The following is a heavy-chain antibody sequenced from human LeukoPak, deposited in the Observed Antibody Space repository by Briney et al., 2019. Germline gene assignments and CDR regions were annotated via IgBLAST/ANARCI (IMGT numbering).Heavy chain of an antibody. J-gene: IGHJ4*02. CDR2: INHSGST. Sequence: PSETLSLTCAVYGGFFSAYYWSWIRQPPGKGLEWIVEINHSGSTNYNPSLKSRVTISVDTSRNQFSLKVSSVTAADTAVYYCARSERSGIYFDYWGQGTLVTVSS. CDR3: ARSERSGIYFDY. CDR1: GGFFSAYY. V-gene: IGHV4-34*01. D-gene: IGHD6-13*01.